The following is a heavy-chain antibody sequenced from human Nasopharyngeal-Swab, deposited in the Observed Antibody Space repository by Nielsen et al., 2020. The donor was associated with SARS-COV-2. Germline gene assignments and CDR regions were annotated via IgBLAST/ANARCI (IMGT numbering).Heavy chain of an antibody. V-gene: IGHV3-21*01. Sequence: WIRQPPGKGLEWVSSISSSSSYIYYADSVKGRFTISRDNAKNSLYLQMNSLRAEDTAVYYCAKGGYCSSTSCKDFFDYWGQGTLVTVSS. CDR3: AKGGYCSSTSCKDFFDY. CDR2: ISSSSSYI. J-gene: IGHJ4*02. D-gene: IGHD2-2*01.